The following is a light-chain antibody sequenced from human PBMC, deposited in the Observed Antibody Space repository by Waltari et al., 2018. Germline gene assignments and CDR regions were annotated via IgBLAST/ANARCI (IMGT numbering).Light chain of an antibody. CDR3: HSHTSSITTVI. V-gene: IGLV2-14*01. CDR1: SSGVGGYNY. CDR2: EVS. Sequence: QSALTQPASVSGSPGQSITISCTGTSSGVGGYNYVSCYQHHPGKAPKLIIYEVSKRPSGVSYRFSGSKSGNTASLTISGLQAEDEADYYCHSHTSSITTVIFGGGTKLTV. J-gene: IGLJ2*01.